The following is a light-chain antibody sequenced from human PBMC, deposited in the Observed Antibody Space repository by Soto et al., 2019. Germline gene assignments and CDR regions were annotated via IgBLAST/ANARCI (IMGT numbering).Light chain of an antibody. Sequence: DIQMTQSPSSLSASVGDRVTITCRASQGISDYVSWFQQKPGEAPKLLIYTASSLQSGVPIRFSGAGSRTHFVLTISGLQPEDSATYYCQQTYTSPWTFGQGTRVDMK. CDR3: QQTYTSPWT. CDR2: TAS. J-gene: IGKJ1*01. CDR1: QGISDY. V-gene: IGKV1-39*01.